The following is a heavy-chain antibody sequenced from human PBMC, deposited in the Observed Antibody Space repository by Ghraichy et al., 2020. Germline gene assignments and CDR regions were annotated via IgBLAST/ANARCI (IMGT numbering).Heavy chain of an antibody. Sequence: SETLSLTCGVSGGTVPSSNHYWGWIRQPPGAGLEWIATIHSSGRTYYNPSLRSRATISVETSKNQFSLRLRSVTAADTAIFYCARGEQVYGMDVWGQGTTVTVSS. CDR2: IHSSGRT. D-gene: IGHD1-26*01. CDR3: ARGEQVYGMDV. J-gene: IGHJ6*02. V-gene: IGHV4-39*02. CDR1: GGTVPSSNHY.